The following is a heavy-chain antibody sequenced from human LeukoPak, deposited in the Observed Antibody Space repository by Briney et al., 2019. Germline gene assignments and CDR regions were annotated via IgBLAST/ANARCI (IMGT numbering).Heavy chain of an antibody. D-gene: IGHD3-22*01. CDR1: GFTFSNYG. CDR3: AKDMDYDAVSGYYWGFDY. Sequence: GGSLRLSCAASGFTFSNYGIHWARQAPGKGLEWVAFIRYDGNKKYYTDSVKGRFTISRDNSKNTLYLQMNSLRAEDTAVYYCAKDMDYDAVSGYYWGFDYWGQGTLVTVSS. CDR2: IRYDGNKK. J-gene: IGHJ4*02. V-gene: IGHV3-30*02.